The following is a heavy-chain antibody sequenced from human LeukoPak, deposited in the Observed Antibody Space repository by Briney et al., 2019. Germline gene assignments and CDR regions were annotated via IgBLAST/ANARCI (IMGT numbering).Heavy chain of an antibody. J-gene: IGHJ4*02. CDR1: GGSIKSYY. CDR3: ARVADRFGYNYGIDEYFDY. V-gene: IGHV4-4*07. D-gene: IGHD5-18*01. Sequence: SETLSLTRTLSGGSIKSYYWSWIGQPAGAELEWLGHIYASGTTNYTPAVNSRVTMSVDTSKNQFSLRLASVTAADTAVYYCARVADRFGYNYGIDEYFDYWGQGTLVTVSS. CDR2: IYASGTT.